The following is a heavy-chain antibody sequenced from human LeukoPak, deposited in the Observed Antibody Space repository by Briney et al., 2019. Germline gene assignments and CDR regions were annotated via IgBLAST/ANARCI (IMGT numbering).Heavy chain of an antibody. J-gene: IGHJ4*02. CDR1: GFTVSSNY. D-gene: IGHD6-13*01. CDR2: IYSGGST. V-gene: IGHV3-66*01. Sequence: GGSLTLSCAASGFTVSSNYMSWVRQAPGKGLEWVSVIYSGGSTYYADSVKGRFTISRDNSKNTLYLQMNSLRAEDTAVYYCARDGRAAHGPTYWGRGTLVTVCS. CDR3: ARDGRAAHGPTY.